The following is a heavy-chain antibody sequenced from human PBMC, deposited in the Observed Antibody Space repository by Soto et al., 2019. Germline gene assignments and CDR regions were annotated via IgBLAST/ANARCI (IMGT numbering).Heavy chain of an antibody. Sequence: EVQLVETGGGLIQPGGSLRLSCAASGFTVSSNYMSWVRQAPGKGLEWVSVIYSGGSTYYADSVKGRFTISRDNSKNTLYLQMNGLRAEDTAVYYCARVYYDFWSGSNWFDPWGQGTLVTVSS. CDR3: ARVYYDFWSGSNWFDP. CDR2: IYSGGST. CDR1: GFTVSSNY. V-gene: IGHV3-53*02. J-gene: IGHJ5*02. D-gene: IGHD3-3*01.